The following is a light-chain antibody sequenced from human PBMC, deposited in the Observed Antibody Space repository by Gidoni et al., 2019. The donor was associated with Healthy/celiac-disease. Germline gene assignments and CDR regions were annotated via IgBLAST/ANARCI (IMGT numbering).Light chain of an antibody. CDR1: QSISSY. Sequence: DPQMTQSPSSLSASVGDRVTITCRASQSISSYLNWYQQKPGKAPKLLIYAAYRLQSGVPARFRGSGSGTDFTLTISSLQPEDFATYYCQQSYSTPDTFGQGTKLEIK. J-gene: IGKJ2*01. CDR2: AAY. V-gene: IGKV1-39*01. CDR3: QQSYSTPDT.